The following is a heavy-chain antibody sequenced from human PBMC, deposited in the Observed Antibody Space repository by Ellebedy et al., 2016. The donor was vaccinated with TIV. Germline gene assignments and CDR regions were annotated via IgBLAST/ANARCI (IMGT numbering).Heavy chain of an antibody. CDR1: GFTFSNFD. CDR2: ISHDGSLK. J-gene: IGHJ4*02. Sequence: PGGSLRLSCAASGFTFSNFDMDWVRQAPGKGLEWVAVISHDGSLKFYADSVKGRFSIYRDNSKNTLYLQMNSLRVEDTAVYYCAKGKVDNWMEAGSLDYWGQGSLVTVSS. CDR3: AKGKVDNWMEAGSLDY. D-gene: IGHD1-20*01. V-gene: IGHV3-30*18.